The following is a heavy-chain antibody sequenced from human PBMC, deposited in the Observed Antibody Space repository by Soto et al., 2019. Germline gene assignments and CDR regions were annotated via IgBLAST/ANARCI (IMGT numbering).Heavy chain of an antibody. J-gene: IGHJ6*03. CDR3: ARVIEQLVGSAIYYYYYMDV. V-gene: IGHV3-11*01. CDR1: GFTFSDYY. D-gene: IGHD6-13*01. Sequence: GGSLRLSCAASGFTFSDYYMSWIRQAPGKGLEWVSYISSSGSTIYYADSVKGRFTISRDNAKNSLYLQMNSLRAEDTAVYYCARVIEQLVGSAIYYYYYMDVWGKGTTVTVSS. CDR2: ISSSGSTI.